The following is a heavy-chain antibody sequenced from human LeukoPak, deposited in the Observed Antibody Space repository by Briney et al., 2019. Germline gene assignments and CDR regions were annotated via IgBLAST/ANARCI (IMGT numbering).Heavy chain of an antibody. CDR1: GGTFSSYA. CDR2: IIPILGIA. V-gene: IGHV1-69*04. D-gene: IGHD4-17*01. Sequence: ASVKVSCKASGGTFSSYAISWVRQAPGQGLEWMGRIIPILGIANYAQKFQGRVTISADKSTNTAYMELSSLRSEDTAMYYCASGHYGDYGQWSSMNYWGQGTLVTVSS. J-gene: IGHJ4*02. CDR3: ASGHYGDYGQWSSMNY.